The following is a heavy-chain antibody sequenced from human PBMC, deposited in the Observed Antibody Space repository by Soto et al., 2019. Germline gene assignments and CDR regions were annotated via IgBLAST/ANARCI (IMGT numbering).Heavy chain of an antibody. CDR2: ISSRGDRT. Sequence: GSLLLACSVSGFTFSRYAMNGVRQAPGKGLEWVSIISSRGDRTSYAESVKGRFTISRDDSKNTLFLHMNSLGAEDTAVYYCAKATGYSYGFQPNALDVWGQGTTVTVSS. V-gene: IGHV3-23*01. J-gene: IGHJ6*02. CDR1: GFTFSRYA. D-gene: IGHD5-18*01. CDR3: AKATGYSYGFQPNALDV.